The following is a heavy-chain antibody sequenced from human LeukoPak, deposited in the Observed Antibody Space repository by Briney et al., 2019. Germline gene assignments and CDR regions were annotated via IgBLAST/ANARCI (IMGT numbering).Heavy chain of an antibody. V-gene: IGHV1-46*03. Sequence: ASVKVSCKASGYTFTIYYIHWVRQAPGQGLEWMGIINPSGGSTSYAQKFQGRVTMTRDTSTSTVYMELSSLRSEDTAMYYCTRDSYSGYDRSLGCWGQGTLVTVSS. CDR1: GYTFTIYY. CDR3: TRDSYSGYDRSLGC. D-gene: IGHD5-12*01. CDR2: INPSGGST. J-gene: IGHJ4*02.